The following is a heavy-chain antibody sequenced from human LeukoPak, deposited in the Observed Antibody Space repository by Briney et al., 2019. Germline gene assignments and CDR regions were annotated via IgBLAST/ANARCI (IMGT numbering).Heavy chain of an antibody. D-gene: IGHD2-2*02. CDR3: ARAVCSSTSCYTIGYYYYYMDV. CDR1: GFTFDDYG. CDR2: INWNGGST. Sequence: PGGSLRPSCAASGFTFDDYGMSWVRQAPGKGLEWVSGINWNGGSTGYADSVKGRFTISRDNAKNSLYLQMNSLRAEDTALYYCARAVCSSTSCYTIGYYYYYMDVWGKGTTVTVSS. J-gene: IGHJ6*03. V-gene: IGHV3-20*04.